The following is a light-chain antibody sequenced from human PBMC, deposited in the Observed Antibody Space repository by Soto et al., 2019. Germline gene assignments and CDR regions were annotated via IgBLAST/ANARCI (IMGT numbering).Light chain of an antibody. J-gene: IGLJ1*01. CDR2: DVS. V-gene: IGLV2-14*03. CDR1: SSDVGGYNY. CDR3: SSYTTSNTRQIV. Sequence: QSVLTQPASVSGSPGQSITISCTGTSSDVGGYNYVSWYQHHPGKAPKLLIYDVSNRPSGVSNRFSGSKSDNTACLTLSGLQPEDEADYYCSSYTTSNTRQIVFGTGTPVPVL.